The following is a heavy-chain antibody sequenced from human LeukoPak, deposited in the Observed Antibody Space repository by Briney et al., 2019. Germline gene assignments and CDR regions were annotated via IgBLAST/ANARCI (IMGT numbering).Heavy chain of an antibody. CDR2: ISDSGGST. CDR1: GFTFSNYA. V-gene: IGHV3-23*01. Sequence: GESLRLSCAASGFTFSNYAMSWVRQAPGRGLEWVSGISDSGGSTYYADSVKGRFTISRDNFQNTVDLEMNSLRAEDTAVYYCAKDLAIFGVVVIGSDAFDIWGQGTRVTVAS. CDR3: AKDLAIFGVVVIGSDAFDI. D-gene: IGHD3-3*01. J-gene: IGHJ3*02.